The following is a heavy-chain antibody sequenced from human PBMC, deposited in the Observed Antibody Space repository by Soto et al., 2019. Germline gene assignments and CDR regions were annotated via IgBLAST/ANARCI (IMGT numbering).Heavy chain of an antibody. CDR1: GYSFTSYW. CDR2: IDPSDSYT. CDR3: ARSKRGAYSSGWYSLSGYYNYGIDV. Sequence: PGESLKISCKGSGYSFTSYWIGWVRQMPGKGLEWMGRIDPSDSYTNYSPSFQGHVTISADKSISTAYLQWSSLKASDTAMYYCARSKRGAYSSGWYSLSGYYNYGIDVWGQGTKVTVSS. V-gene: IGHV5-10-1*01. J-gene: IGHJ6*02. D-gene: IGHD6-19*01.